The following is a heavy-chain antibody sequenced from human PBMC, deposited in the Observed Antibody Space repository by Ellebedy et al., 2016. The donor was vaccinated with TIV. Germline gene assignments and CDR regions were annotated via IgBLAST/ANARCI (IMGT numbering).Heavy chain of an antibody. D-gene: IGHD4-23*01. V-gene: IGHV3-72*01. Sequence: PAGSLRLSCATSGLSFSDHFMDWVRQAPGKGLEWVGRIGDKANSHFPQYAASVKGRFTISRDDSKNSLSLQMNSLNTEDTALYYCARIGYSSSDFDFWGQGTLVTVSS. CDR1: GLSFSDHF. CDR3: ARIGYSSSDFDF. CDR2: IGDKANSHFP. J-gene: IGHJ4*02.